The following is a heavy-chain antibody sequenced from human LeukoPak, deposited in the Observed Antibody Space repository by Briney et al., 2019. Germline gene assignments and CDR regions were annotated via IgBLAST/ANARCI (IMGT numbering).Heavy chain of an antibody. J-gene: IGHJ5*02. CDR3: ENHNSPNWILGVFTISRSGWFDP. V-gene: IGHV3-30*02. CDR2: IRYDGSNK. D-gene: IGHD3-3*01. CDR1: GFTCSSYG. Sequence: GGSLRLSCAACGFTCSSYGMHWLRQARGRGRGGVAFIRYDGSNKYYADSVGGRFTISGENSKNTLYLQMNRLRAEAAGVYFVENHNSPNWILGVFTISRSGWFDPWGQGTLVTVSS.